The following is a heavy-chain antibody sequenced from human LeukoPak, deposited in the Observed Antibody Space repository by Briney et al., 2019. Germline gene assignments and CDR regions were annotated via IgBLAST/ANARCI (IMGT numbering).Heavy chain of an antibody. J-gene: IGHJ4*02. Sequence: ASVKVSCKASGYTFTSYYMHWARQAPGQGLEWMGIINPSGGSTSYAQKFQGRVTMTRDTSTSTVYMELSSLRSEDTAVYYCARLLSDGNFDYWGQGTLVTVSS. CDR3: ARLLSDGNFDY. CDR2: INPSGGST. CDR1: GYTFTSYY. V-gene: IGHV1-46*01. D-gene: IGHD1-26*01.